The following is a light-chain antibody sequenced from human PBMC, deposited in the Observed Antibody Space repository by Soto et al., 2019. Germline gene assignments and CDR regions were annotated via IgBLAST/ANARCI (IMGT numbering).Light chain of an antibody. V-gene: IGLV2-8*01. CDR3: SSYTGTNNFVI. CDR2: EGS. CDR1: NTDIGGHKY. Sequence: QSVLTQPPSASESPGQSVTISCTGTNTDIGGHKYVSWYQHHPGKAPKLLIYEGSERPSGVPDRFSGSKSGNAASLTVSGLQADDEAMYYCSSYTGTNNFVIFGGGTKLTVL. J-gene: IGLJ2*01.